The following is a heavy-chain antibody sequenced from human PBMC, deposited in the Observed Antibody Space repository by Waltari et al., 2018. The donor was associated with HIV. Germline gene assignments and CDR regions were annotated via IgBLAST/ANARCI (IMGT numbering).Heavy chain of an antibody. J-gene: IGHJ2*01. Sequence: QVQLQESGPGLVKPSETLSLTCTVSGGSISSYYWSWIRQPPGKGLEWIGYIYYSGSTNYNPSLKSRVTISVDTSKNQFSLKLSSVTAADTAVYYCARSPMVTIFGVVNPYWYFDLWGRGTLVTVSS. V-gene: IGHV4-59*01. CDR2: IYYSGST. CDR1: GGSISSYY. CDR3: ARSPMVTIFGVVNPYWYFDL. D-gene: IGHD3-3*01.